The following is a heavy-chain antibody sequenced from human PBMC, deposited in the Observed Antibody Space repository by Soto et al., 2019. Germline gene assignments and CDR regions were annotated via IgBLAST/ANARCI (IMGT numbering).Heavy chain of an antibody. V-gene: IGHV3-30*03. D-gene: IGHD2-21*02. CDR3: ARARRKWRDSPSEK. CDR1: GFTFSRSA. CDR2: ISNDGTDR. Sequence: QVQLVESGGGVVQPGRSLRLSCAASGFTFSRSAMHWVRQAPGKGLEWVAAISNDGTDRYYADSVQGRFNISRDNSKNPLSLQMNSLRFEDTPLYFCARARRKWRDSPSEKWGQGTLVTVSS. J-gene: IGHJ4*02.